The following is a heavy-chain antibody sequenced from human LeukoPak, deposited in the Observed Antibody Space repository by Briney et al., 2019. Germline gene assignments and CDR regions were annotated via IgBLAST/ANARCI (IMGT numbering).Heavy chain of an antibody. Sequence: SETLSLTCTVSGGSIRSYYWSWIRQPPGKGLEWIGYIYYSGSANYNPSLKSRVTISLDTSKNQFSLKLSSVTAADTAVYYCARGGRGRNWFDPWGQGTLVTVSS. J-gene: IGHJ5*02. CDR1: GGSIRSYY. CDR2: IYYSGSA. D-gene: IGHD3-10*01. V-gene: IGHV4-59*08. CDR3: ARGGRGRNWFDP.